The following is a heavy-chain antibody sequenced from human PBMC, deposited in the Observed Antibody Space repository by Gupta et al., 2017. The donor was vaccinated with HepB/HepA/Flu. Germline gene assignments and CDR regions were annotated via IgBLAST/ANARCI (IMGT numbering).Heavy chain of an antibody. Sequence: QVQLQDSGPGLVKSSETLSLTCTVSGESFSDYYWSWVRQPAGKGLEWIGRIFSSGHTNYNPSLESRVTMSIDTSKNQVSLKLKFVTAADTAVYYCARDSEAFDFWGQGTVVTVTS. CDR2: IFSSGHT. CDR3: ARDSEAFDF. D-gene: IGHD3-10*01. J-gene: IGHJ3*01. CDR1: GESFSDYY. V-gene: IGHV4-4*07.